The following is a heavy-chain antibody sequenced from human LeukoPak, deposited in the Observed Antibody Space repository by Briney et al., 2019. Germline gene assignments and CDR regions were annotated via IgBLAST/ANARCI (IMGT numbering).Heavy chain of an antibody. V-gene: IGHV4-39*07. CDR3: ARVGGSSSWYGDYYYGMDV. CDR2: IYYSGST. Sequence: PSETLSLTCTVSGGSISSSSYYWGWIRQPPGKGLEWIGSIYYSGSTYYNPSLKSRVTISVDTSKNQFSLKLSSVTAADTAVYYCARVGGSSSWYGDYYYGMDVWGQGTTVTVSS. CDR1: GGSISSSSYY. J-gene: IGHJ6*02. D-gene: IGHD6-13*01.